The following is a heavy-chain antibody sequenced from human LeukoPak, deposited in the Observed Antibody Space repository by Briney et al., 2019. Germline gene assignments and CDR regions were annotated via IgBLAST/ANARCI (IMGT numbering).Heavy chain of an antibody. D-gene: IGHD1-26*01. J-gene: IGHJ4*02. CDR2: ISSSGSTI. CDR3: ARDPDVVGATPFDY. V-gene: IGHV3-11*04. Sequence: GGSLRLSXAASGFTFSDYYMSWIRQAPGKGLEWVSYISSSGSTIYYADSVKGRFTISRDNAKNSLYLQMNSLRAEDTAVYYCARDPDVVGATPFDYWGQGTLVTVSS. CDR1: GFTFSDYY.